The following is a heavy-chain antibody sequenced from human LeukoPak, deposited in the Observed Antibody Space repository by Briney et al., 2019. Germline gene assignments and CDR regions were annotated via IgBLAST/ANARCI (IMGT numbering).Heavy chain of an antibody. CDR2: INHSGST. V-gene: IGHV4-34*01. J-gene: IGHJ4*02. CDR1: GGSFSGYY. D-gene: IGHD5-24*01. CDR3: ARDGYNSRTFDY. Sequence: SETLSLTCAVYGGSFSGYYWSWIRQPPGKGLEWIGEINHSGSTNYNPSLKSRVTISVDTSKNQFSLKLSSVTAADTAVYYCARDGYNSRTFDYWGQGTLVAVSS.